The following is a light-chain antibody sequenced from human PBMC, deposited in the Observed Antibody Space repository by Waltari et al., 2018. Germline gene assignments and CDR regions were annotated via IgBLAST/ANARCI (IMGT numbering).Light chain of an antibody. Sequence: EIVMTQSPATLSVSPGERATLSCRASQSARSNLAWYQQKPGQAPRLLIYGASTRATGIPARFSGSGSGTEFTLTISSLQSEDFAVYYCQQYNNWPPKVTFGQGTRLEIK. CDR3: QQYNNWPPKVT. J-gene: IGKJ5*01. CDR1: QSARSN. V-gene: IGKV3-15*01. CDR2: GAS.